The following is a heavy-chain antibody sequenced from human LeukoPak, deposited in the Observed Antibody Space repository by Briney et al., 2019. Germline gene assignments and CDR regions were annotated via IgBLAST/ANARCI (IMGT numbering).Heavy chain of an antibody. V-gene: IGHV1-69*04. J-gene: IGHJ2*01. CDR3: ARDLVAAAAYWYFDL. Sequence: SVKVSCKASGGTFSSYAISWVQQAPGQGLEWMGRIIPILGIANYAQKFQGRVTITADKSTSTAYMELSSLRSEDTAVYYCARDLVAAAAYWYFDLWGRGTLVTVSS. CDR1: GGTFSSYA. D-gene: IGHD6-13*01. CDR2: IIPILGIA.